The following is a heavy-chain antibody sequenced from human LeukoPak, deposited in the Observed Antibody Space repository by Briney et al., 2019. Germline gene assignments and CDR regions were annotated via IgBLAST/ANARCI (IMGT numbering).Heavy chain of an antibody. CDR1: GFTFSSYG. CDR3: ARETTTLDY. V-gene: IGHV3-33*01. J-gene: IGHJ4*02. D-gene: IGHD1-26*01. CDR2: IWYDGSNK. Sequence: GGSLRLSCAASGFTFSSYGMHWVRQAPGKGLEWVAVIWYDGSNKLYADSVKGRLTISRGESKNTLYLQMNSLRAEDTAVYYCARETTTLDYWGQGTLVTVSS.